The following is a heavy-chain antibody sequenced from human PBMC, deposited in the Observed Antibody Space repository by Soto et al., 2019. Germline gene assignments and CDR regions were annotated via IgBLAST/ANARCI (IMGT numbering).Heavy chain of an antibody. D-gene: IGHD4-17*01. CDR1: GFSLTTSGVG. CDR2: IYWDDDK. Sequence: QITLKESGPTLVKPTQTLTLTCTFSGFSLTTSGVGVGWIRQPPGKALEWLALIYWDDDKRYSPSLQSRLTITKDTSKSQVVLTMTNMDPVDTATYYCAHYADSVGGVDYWGQGTLVTVSS. CDR3: AHYADSVGGVDY. V-gene: IGHV2-5*02. J-gene: IGHJ4*02.